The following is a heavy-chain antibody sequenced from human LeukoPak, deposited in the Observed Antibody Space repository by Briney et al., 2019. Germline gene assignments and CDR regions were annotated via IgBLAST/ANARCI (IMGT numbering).Heavy chain of an antibody. CDR1: GYTFTSYY. CDR3: ARVAAEVVGVPGAIGFGWLRRDYYYMDV. J-gene: IGHJ6*03. Sequence: ASVKVSCKASGYTFTSYYMHWARQAPGEGLEWMGIINPSGGSTSYAQKFQGRVTMTRDMSTSTVYMELSSLRSEDTAVYYCARVAAEVVGVPGAIGFGWLRRDYYYMDVWGKGTTVTVSS. CDR2: INPSGGST. V-gene: IGHV1-46*01. D-gene: IGHD2-2*02.